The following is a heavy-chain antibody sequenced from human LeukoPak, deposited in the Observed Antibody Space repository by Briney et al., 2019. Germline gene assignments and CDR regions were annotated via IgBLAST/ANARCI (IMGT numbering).Heavy chain of an antibody. V-gene: IGHV3-21*01. D-gene: IGHD3-22*01. J-gene: IGHJ4*02. CDR3: ASGASSGYYYEYYLDY. CDR2: ISSSSSYI. CDR1: GFTFSSYS. Sequence: GGSLRLSCAASGFTFSSYSMNWVRQAPGKGLEWVSSISSSSSYIYYADSVKGRFTISRDNAKNSLYLQMNSLRAEDTAVYYCASGASSGYYYEYYLDYWGQGTLVTVSS.